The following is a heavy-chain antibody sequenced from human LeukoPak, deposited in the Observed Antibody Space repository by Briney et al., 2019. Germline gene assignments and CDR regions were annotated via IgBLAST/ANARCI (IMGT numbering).Heavy chain of an antibody. V-gene: IGHV3-7*03. J-gene: IGHJ4*02. Sequence: GGSLRLSCAASGFTFSSYWMSWVRQAPGKGLEWVANIKQDGSEKYYVDSVKGRFTVSRDNAKNSLYLQMNSLRAEDTAVYYCAREFEYNWNDLGYWGQGTLVTVSS. CDR1: GFTFSSYW. CDR3: AREFEYNWNDLGY. D-gene: IGHD1-20*01. CDR2: IKQDGSEK.